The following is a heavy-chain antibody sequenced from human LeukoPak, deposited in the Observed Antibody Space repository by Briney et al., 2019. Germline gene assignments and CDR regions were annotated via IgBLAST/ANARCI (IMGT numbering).Heavy chain of an antibody. J-gene: IGHJ4*02. CDR3: ARDKEVSYDSSGYYRTPFDY. Sequence: SVKVSCKASGGTFSSYAISWVRQAPGQGLEWMGGIIPIFGTANYAQKFQGRVTITTDESTSTAYMELSSLRSEDTAVYYCARDKEVSYDSSGYYRTPFDYWGQGTLITVSS. CDR2: IIPIFGTA. D-gene: IGHD3-22*01. CDR1: GGTFSSYA. V-gene: IGHV1-69*05.